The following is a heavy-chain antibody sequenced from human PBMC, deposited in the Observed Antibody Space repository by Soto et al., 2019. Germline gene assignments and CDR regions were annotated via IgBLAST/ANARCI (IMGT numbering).Heavy chain of an antibody. CDR1: GFAFYGFA. Sequence: GGSLRLSCSASGFAFYGFAMHWVRQAPGKGLEYVAAISSNGGSIYYVDSVKGRFTISRDNSKSTLYLQMSSLRPEDTAVYYCVKGYGSGTYYVEYFDYRGQGIQVTVS. V-gene: IGHV3-64D*06. CDR2: ISSNGGSI. J-gene: IGHJ4*02. CDR3: VKGYGSGTYYVEYFDY. D-gene: IGHD3-10*01.